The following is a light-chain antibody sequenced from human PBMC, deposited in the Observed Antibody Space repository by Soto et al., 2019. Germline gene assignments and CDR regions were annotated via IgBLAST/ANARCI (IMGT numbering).Light chain of an antibody. V-gene: IGKV1-39*01. J-gene: IGKJ1*01. Sequence: DIPMTQSPSSLSASVGDRVTITCRASQSISSYLNWYQQKPGKAPKLLIYAASSLQSGVPSRFSGSGSGTDFTVTISSLQPEDFATYYCQQSYSTPRRFGQGTKVEIK. CDR3: QQSYSTPRR. CDR1: QSISSY. CDR2: AAS.